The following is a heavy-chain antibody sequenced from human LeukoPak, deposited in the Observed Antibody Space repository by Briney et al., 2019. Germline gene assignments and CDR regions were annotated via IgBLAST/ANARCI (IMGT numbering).Heavy chain of an antibody. D-gene: IGHD3-22*01. Sequence: GGSLRLSCAASRFTFSSYSMNWVRRAPGKGLEWVSSISSSSSYIYYADSVKGRFTISRDNAKNSLYLQMNSLRAEDTAVYYCARDLGEDFYYDSSAYFQHWGQGTLVTVSS. V-gene: IGHV3-21*01. CDR1: RFTFSSYS. CDR3: ARDLGEDFYYDSSAYFQH. CDR2: ISSSSSYI. J-gene: IGHJ1*01.